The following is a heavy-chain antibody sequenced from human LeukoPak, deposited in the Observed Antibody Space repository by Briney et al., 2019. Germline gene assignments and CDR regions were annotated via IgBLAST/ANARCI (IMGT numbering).Heavy chain of an antibody. J-gene: IGHJ4*02. CDR2: ISSSGSTI. V-gene: IGHV3-11*01. Sequence: NPGGSLRLSCAASGFTFSDYYMSWIRQAPGKGLEWVSYISSSGSTIYYADSVKGRFTISRDNAKNSLYLQMNSLRVEDTAVYYCARDLAWGAFDYWGQGTLVTVSS. D-gene: IGHD7-27*01. CDR3: ARDLAWGAFDY. CDR1: GFTFSDYY.